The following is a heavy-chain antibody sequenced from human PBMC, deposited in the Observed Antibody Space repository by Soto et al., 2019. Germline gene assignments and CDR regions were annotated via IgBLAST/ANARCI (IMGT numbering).Heavy chain of an antibody. Sequence: EVQLVESGGDLIQPGGSLRLSCAASGFTVSSNYMSWVRQAPGKGLEWVSVIYSGGSTYYADSVKGLFTISRDNSKNTLYLQMNSLRAEDTAVYYCARHITMDPLLVYWGQGTLVTVSS. CDR3: ARHITMDPLLVY. V-gene: IGHV3-53*01. J-gene: IGHJ4*02. CDR2: IYSGGST. D-gene: IGHD3-10*01. CDR1: GFTVSSNY.